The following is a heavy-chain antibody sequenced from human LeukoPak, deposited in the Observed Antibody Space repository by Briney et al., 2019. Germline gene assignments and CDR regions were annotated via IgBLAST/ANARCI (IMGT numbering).Heavy chain of an antibody. Sequence: PGRSLRLPCAASGFTFRSYAMQWVRQAPGKGLEWVSYITYNSGTIFYADSVKGRFTISRDNAKDSLYLQMSSLRDEDTAVYYCARDSGYSYADDYWGQGTLVTVSS. CDR1: GFTFRSYA. D-gene: IGHD5-18*01. CDR2: ITYNSGTI. V-gene: IGHV3-48*02. CDR3: ARDSGYSYADDY. J-gene: IGHJ4*02.